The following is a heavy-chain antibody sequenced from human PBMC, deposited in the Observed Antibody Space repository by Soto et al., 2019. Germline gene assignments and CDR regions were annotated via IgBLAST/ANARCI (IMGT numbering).Heavy chain of an antibody. V-gene: IGHV1-18*04. D-gene: IGHD2-2*01. CDR3: ASRYCSSTSCYEDY. J-gene: IGHJ4*02. Sequence: GASVKVSCKASGHTFTSYGISWVRQAPGQGLEWMGWISAYNGNTNYAQKLQGRVTMTTDTSTSTAYMELRSLRSDDTAVYYCASRYCSSTSCYEDYWGQGTLVTVSS. CDR2: ISAYNGNT. CDR1: GHTFTSYG.